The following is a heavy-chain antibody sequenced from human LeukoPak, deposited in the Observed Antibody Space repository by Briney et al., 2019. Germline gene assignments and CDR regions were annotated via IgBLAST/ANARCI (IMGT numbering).Heavy chain of an antibody. CDR1: GFTFSSYG. CDR3: AKSPNLGYCSSTSCYPFDY. V-gene: IGHV3-30*18. CDR2: ISYDGSNK. Sequence: GGSLRLSCAASGFTFSSYGMHWVRQAPGKGLEWVGVISYDGSNKYYADSVKGRFTISRDNSKNTLYLQMNMLRAEDTAVYYGAKSPNLGYCSSTSCYPFDYWGQGTLVTVSS. D-gene: IGHD2-2*01. J-gene: IGHJ4*02.